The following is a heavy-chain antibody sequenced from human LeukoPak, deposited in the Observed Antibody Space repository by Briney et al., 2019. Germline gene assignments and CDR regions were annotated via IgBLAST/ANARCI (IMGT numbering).Heavy chain of an antibody. CDR3: ARLTGVAV. CDR1: GGSISSSSYY. J-gene: IGHJ4*02. CDR2: IYYSGST. V-gene: IGHV4-39*01. Sequence: SETLSLTCTVSGGSISSSSYYWGWIRQPPGKGLEWIGSIYYSGSTYYNPSLKSRVTISVDTSKNQFSLKLSSVTAADTAVYYCARLTGVAVWGQGTLVTVSS. D-gene: IGHD7-27*01.